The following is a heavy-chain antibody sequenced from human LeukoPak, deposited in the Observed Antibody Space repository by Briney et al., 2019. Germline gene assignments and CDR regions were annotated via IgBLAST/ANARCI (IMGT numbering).Heavy chain of an antibody. CDR2: INPSGGST. CDR3: AREVDDILTGPEYYFDY. J-gene: IGHJ4*02. Sequence: ASVKVSCKASGYTFTSYYMHRVRQAPGQGLEWMGIINPSGGSTSYAQKFQGRVTMTRDTSTSTVYMELSSLRSEDTAVYYCAREVDDILTGPEYYFDYWGQGTLVTVSS. CDR1: GYTFTSYY. D-gene: IGHD3-9*01. V-gene: IGHV1-46*01.